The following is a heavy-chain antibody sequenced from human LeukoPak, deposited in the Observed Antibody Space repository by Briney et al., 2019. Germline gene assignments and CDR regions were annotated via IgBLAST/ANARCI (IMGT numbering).Heavy chain of an antibody. J-gene: IGHJ4*02. CDR1: GESLNSYY. V-gene: IGHV4-34*01. Sequence: PSETLSLTCAVYGESLNSYYWSWVRQPPGEGLEWIGEIYESGTTEYNPSLKSRVTISMVPSKQQFSLSLSSVTAANTAVYYCARGAWATRLGSWGLGTPVIVSS. D-gene: IGHD2-15*01. CDR2: IYESGTT. CDR3: ARGAWATRLGS.